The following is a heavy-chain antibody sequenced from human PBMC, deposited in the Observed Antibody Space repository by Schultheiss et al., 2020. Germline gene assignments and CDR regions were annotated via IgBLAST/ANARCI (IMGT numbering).Heavy chain of an antibody. J-gene: IGHJ6*02. CDR1: GGSISSYY. V-gene: IGHV4-59*04. D-gene: IGHD2-21*01. CDR2: IYYSGSA. CDR3: AGGENYGMDV. Sequence: SETLSLTCTVSGGSISSYYWSWIRQPPGKGLEWIGSIYYSGSAYYNPSLKSRVTISVDTSKNQFSLKLSSVTAADTAVYYCAGGENYGMDVWGQGTTVTVSS.